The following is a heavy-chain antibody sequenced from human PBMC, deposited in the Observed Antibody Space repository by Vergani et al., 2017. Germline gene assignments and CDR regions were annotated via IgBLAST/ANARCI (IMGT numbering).Heavy chain of an antibody. CDR2: INHSGST. V-gene: IGHV4-34*01. D-gene: IGHD6-13*01. CDR3: ARVGMRIAAAVTG. CDR1: GGSFSGYY. Sequence: QVQLQQWGAGLLKPSETLSLTCAVYGGSFSGYYWSWIRQPPGKGLEWIGAINHSGSTNYNPSLKSRVTISVDTSKNQFSLKLSSVTAADTAVYYCARVGMRIAAAVTGWGQGSLVTVSS. J-gene: IGHJ4*02.